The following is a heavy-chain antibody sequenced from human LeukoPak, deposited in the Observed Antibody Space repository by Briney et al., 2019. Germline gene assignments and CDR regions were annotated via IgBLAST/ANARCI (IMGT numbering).Heavy chain of an antibody. CDR1: EYRFTTYW. J-gene: IGHJ4*02. D-gene: IGHD2/OR15-2a*01. CDR2: IYPADSDT. CDR3: ARQGSGWFYVDY. Sequence: GESLEISWQGSEYRFTTYWIAWARQLPGKGLEGMGIIYPADSDTRYSPSFQGQVTISADKSISTAYLQWSSLKASDTAMYYCARQGSGWFYVDYWGQGTLVTVSS. V-gene: IGHV5-51*01.